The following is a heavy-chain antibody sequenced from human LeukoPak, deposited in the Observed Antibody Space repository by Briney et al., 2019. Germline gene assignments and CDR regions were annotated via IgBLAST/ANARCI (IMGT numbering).Heavy chain of an antibody. CDR3: VAYSSGWYLNDY. CDR2: ISAYNGNT. J-gene: IGHJ4*02. Sequence: GASVKVSCKVSGYTFTSYGISWVRQAPGQGLEWMGWISAYNGNTNYAQKLQGRVTMTTDTSTSTAYMELRSLRSDDTAVYYCVAYSSGWYLNDYWGQGTLVTVSS. V-gene: IGHV1-18*01. D-gene: IGHD6-19*01. CDR1: GYTFTSYG.